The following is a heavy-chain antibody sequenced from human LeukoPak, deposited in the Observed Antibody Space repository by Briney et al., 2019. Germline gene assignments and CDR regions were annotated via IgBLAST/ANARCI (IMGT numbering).Heavy chain of an antibody. V-gene: IGHV3-23*01. CDR3: AKDIRITMIVVGTTLDY. J-gene: IGHJ4*02. Sequence: GGSLRLSCAASGFTFTSYTINWVRQTPGKGLEWVSAISGSGGSTYYADSVKGRFTISRDNSKNTLYLQMNSLRAEDTAVYYCAKDIRITMIVVGTTLDYWGQGTLVTVSS. D-gene: IGHD3-22*01. CDR2: ISGSGGST. CDR1: GFTFTSYT.